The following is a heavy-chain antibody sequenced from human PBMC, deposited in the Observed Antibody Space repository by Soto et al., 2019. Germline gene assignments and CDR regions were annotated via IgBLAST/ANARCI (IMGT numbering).Heavy chain of an antibody. D-gene: IGHD5-12*01. Sequence: GGSLRLSCAASGFTFTNYGLHWVRQAPGKGPERVAVISHDGINKYYEHSVKGRFTISRDTSKNTLYLQMNSMRPEDTAVYFCAKDRGYEILDSWGQGTQVTVAS. CDR2: ISHDGINK. V-gene: IGHV3-30*18. J-gene: IGHJ4*02. CDR1: GFTFTNYG. CDR3: AKDRGYEILDS.